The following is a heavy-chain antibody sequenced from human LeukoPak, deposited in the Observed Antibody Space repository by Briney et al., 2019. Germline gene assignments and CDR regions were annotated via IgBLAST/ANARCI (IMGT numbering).Heavy chain of an antibody. CDR3: AKPNIAVAAHSIIYYFDY. J-gene: IGHJ4*02. CDR1: GFTFSSYA. Sequence: GGSLRLSCAASGFTFSSYAMTWVRQAPGKGLEWVSVISGSGTNTDYADSVKGRFTISRDNSKNTLYLQMNSLRAEDTAVYYCAKPNIAVAAHSIIYYFDYWGQGTLVAVSS. V-gene: IGHV3-23*01. D-gene: IGHD6-19*01. CDR2: ISGSGTNT.